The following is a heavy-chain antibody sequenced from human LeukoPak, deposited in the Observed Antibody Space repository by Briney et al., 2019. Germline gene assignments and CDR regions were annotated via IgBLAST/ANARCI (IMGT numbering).Heavy chain of an antibody. CDR2: INPNSGGT. J-gene: IGHJ4*02. Sequence: GASVKVSCKASGYTFTGYYMHWVRQAPGQGLEWMGWINPNSGGTNYAQKFQGRVTMTRDTSISTAYMELSRLRSDDTAVYYCARDMVPGVDIVAPLDPFDYWGQGTLVTVSS. V-gene: IGHV1-2*02. CDR3: ARDMVPGVDIVAPLDPFDY. D-gene: IGHD5-12*01. CDR1: GYTFTGYY.